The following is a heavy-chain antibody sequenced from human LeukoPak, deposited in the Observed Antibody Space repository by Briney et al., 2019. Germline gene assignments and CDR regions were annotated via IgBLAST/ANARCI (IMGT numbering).Heavy chain of an antibody. CDR2: INPNSGGT. Sequence: ASVKVSCKASGYTFTGYYMHWVRQAPGQGLEWMGWINPNSGGTNYAQKFQGRVTMTRDTSISTAYMELSRLRSDDTAVYYCARAYCSSTSYRPDYGMDVWGQGTTVTVSS. CDR1: GYTFTGYY. D-gene: IGHD2-2*01. V-gene: IGHV1-2*02. CDR3: ARAYCSSTSYRPDYGMDV. J-gene: IGHJ6*02.